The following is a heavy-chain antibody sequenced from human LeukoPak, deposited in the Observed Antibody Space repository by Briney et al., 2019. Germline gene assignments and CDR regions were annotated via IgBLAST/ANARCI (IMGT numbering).Heavy chain of an antibody. CDR3: ARDQEGFDY. Sequence: GASVKVSCKASGYTFTSNYIHWVRQAPGQGPEWMGMIYPRDGSTSYAQKFQGRATVTRDTSTSTVHMELSGLRSEDTAVYYCARDQEGFDYWGQGTLVTVSS. CDR2: IYPRDGST. V-gene: IGHV1-46*01. CDR1: GYTFTSNY. J-gene: IGHJ4*02.